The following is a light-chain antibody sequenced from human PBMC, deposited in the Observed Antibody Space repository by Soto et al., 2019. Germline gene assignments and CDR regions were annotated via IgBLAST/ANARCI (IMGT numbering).Light chain of an antibody. CDR2: AAS. J-gene: IGKJ3*01. V-gene: IGKV1-27*01. CDR3: QKYSSVPV. Sequence: DIPMTQSPPSLSASVGDRVTITCRARQGIRNYVAWYQQIPGKAPKLLIYAASTLQSGVPSRFSGSGSGTDFTLTINGLQPEDVATYSCQKYSSVPVFGPGTKVEIK. CDR1: QGIRNY.